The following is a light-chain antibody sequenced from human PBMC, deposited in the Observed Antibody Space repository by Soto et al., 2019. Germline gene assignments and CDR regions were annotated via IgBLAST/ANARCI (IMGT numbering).Light chain of an antibody. CDR1: QDIINY. CDR2: AAS. CDR3: QKYDSAPAWT. Sequence: DIQMTQSPSSLSAAVGDRVTIACRASQDIINYLAWYQQKPGRAPKLLIFAASTLQSGVPSRFSGSGSGTEFTLTISSLQPEDVATYYCQKYDSAPAWTFGQGTKVDIK. J-gene: IGKJ1*01. V-gene: IGKV1-27*01.